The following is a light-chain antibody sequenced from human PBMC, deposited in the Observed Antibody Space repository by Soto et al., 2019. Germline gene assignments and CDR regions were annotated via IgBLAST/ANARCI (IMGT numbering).Light chain of an antibody. CDR3: QQYCSAPLYT. V-gene: IGKV3-20*01. CDR1: QSVSSSY. Sequence: EIVLTQSPGTLSLSPGERATLSCRASQSVSSSYLAWYQQKPGQAPRLLIYGASSRATGIPDRFSGSGSGTAFTLTISRLEPEDFAVYYCQQYCSAPLYTFGQGTKPEIK. J-gene: IGKJ2*01. CDR2: GAS.